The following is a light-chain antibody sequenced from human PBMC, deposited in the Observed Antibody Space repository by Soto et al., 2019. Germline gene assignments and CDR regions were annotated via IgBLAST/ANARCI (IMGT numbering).Light chain of an antibody. Sequence: QSALTQPPSASGSPGQSLTISCTGTSSDVGGYNYVSWYQQRPGKAPKLVIYEVTKRPSGVPDRFSGSKSGSTASLTVSGLQADDEAEYYCASYAGTKLFVFGSGIKVTVL. J-gene: IGLJ1*01. CDR2: EVT. V-gene: IGLV2-8*01. CDR3: ASYAGTKLFV. CDR1: SSDVGGYNY.